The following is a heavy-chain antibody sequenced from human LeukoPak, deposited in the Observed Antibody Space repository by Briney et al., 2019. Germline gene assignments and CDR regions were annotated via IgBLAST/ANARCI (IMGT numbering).Heavy chain of an antibody. CDR1: GDSITSGSNY. CDR3: ARDRGSNSGPRLDS. J-gene: IGHJ4*02. Sequence: SETLSLTCTVSGDSITSGSNYWSWLRQPPGKGLEYIGYIYHSGNTYYNPSLKSRVTISIDRSKNQFSLKLDSVTSADTAVYYCARDRGSNSGPRLDSWGQGALVTVSP. V-gene: IGHV4-30-2*01. CDR2: IYHSGNT. D-gene: IGHD4-23*01.